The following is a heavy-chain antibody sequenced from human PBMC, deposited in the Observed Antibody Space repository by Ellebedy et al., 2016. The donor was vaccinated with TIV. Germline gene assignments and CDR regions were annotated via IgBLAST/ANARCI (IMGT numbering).Heavy chain of an antibody. D-gene: IGHD3-22*01. CDR3: ARPGDSSGDH. Sequence: ASVKVSCKASGYTFTSYSMHWVRQAPGQGLEWMGIINPSGGNTSYAQKLQGTVTMTRDTSTSTVYMELSSLRSEDTAVYYCARPGDSSGDHWGQGTLVTVST. V-gene: IGHV1-46*04. J-gene: IGHJ4*02. CDR2: INPSGGNT. CDR1: GYTFTSYS.